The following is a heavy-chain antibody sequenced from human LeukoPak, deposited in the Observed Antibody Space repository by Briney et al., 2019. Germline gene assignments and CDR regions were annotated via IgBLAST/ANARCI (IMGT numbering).Heavy chain of an antibody. CDR2: ISGGSSTI. V-gene: IGHV3-48*04. Sequence: PGGSLRLSCAASGFTFSSYRMNWVRQAPGKGLEWISYISGGSSTIYYADSVKGRFTISRDNAKNSLYLQMNSLRAEDTAVYYCARDHYDYVWGSYRSEFDYWGQGTLVTVSS. CDR3: ARDHYDYVWGSYRSEFDY. J-gene: IGHJ4*02. CDR1: GFTFSSYR. D-gene: IGHD3-16*02.